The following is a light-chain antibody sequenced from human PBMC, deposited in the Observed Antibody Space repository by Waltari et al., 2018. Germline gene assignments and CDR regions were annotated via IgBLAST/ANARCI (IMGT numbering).Light chain of an antibody. J-gene: IGLJ2*01. CDR3: QSYDTSLGVV. CDR2: GVN. V-gene: IGLV1-40*01. Sequence: QSVLTQPPSASGAPGQRGTIPCTGGRSHFGAGYDAHWYRQLPRKAPELLIYGVNHRPSGVPDRFFGSLSGTSASLAITGLQAEDEADYYCQSYDTSLGVVFGGGTKLTV. CDR1: RSHFGAGYD.